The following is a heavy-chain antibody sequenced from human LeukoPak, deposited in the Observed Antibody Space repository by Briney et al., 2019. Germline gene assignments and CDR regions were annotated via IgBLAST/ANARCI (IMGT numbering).Heavy chain of an antibody. V-gene: IGHV3-21*01. D-gene: IGHD4-17*01. Sequence: GGSLRLSCAASGFTFSSNSMNWVRQAPGKGLEWVSSISSSSSYIYYADSVKGRFTISRDNAKNSLYLQMNSLRAEDTAVYYCARGTYTWPFYTVTWGQGTLVTVSS. CDR2: ISSSSSYI. J-gene: IGHJ4*02. CDR1: GFTFSSNS. CDR3: ARGTYTWPFYTVT.